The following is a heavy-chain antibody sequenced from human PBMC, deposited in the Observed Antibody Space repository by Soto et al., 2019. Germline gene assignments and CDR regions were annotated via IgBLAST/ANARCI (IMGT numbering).Heavy chain of an antibody. D-gene: IGHD3-9*01. CDR3: ARGRSLRYFDWSMDV. V-gene: IGHV3-13*01. CDR2: IGTAGDT. CDR1: GFTFSSYD. J-gene: IGHJ6*02. Sequence: GGSLRLSCAASGFTFSSYDMHWVRKATGKGLEWVSAIGTAGDTYYPGSVKGRFTISRENAKNSLYLQMNSLRAGDTAVYYCARGRSLRYFDWSMDVWGQGTTVTVSS.